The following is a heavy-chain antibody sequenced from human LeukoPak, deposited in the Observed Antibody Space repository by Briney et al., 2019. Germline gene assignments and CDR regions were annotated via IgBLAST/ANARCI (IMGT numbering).Heavy chain of an antibody. D-gene: IGHD3-16*02. Sequence: PGGSLRLSCAASGFSFTSYAMSWVREAPGKGLEWVSSISASGSNTNYADSVQGRFTFSRENSKNTLYLQMNSLRAEDTAVYYCAKGGGLRAGGTYRIDYWGQGTLVTVSS. CDR1: GFSFTSYA. CDR3: AKGGGLRAGGTYRIDY. CDR2: ISASGSNT. J-gene: IGHJ4*02. V-gene: IGHV3-23*01.